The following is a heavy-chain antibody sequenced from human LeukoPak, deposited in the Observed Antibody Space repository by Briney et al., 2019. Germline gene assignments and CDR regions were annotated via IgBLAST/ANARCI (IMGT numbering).Heavy chain of an antibody. V-gene: IGHV1-2*02. CDR1: GYTFTGYY. CDR2: INPNSGGT. D-gene: IGHD6-19*01. CDR3: ARPTYYSSGWDY. J-gene: IGHJ4*02. Sequence: ASVKVSCKASGYTFTGYYMHWVRQAPGQGLEWMGWINPNSGGTNYAQKFQGRVTMTRDTSISTAYMELSRLRSDDTAVYYCARPTYYSSGWDYWGQGTLVTVSS.